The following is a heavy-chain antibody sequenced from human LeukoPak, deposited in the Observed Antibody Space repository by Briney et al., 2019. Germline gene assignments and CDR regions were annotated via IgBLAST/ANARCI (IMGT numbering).Heavy chain of an antibody. CDR2: IRSSGSDI. CDR3: ARAFYDLLIGYPGYFDC. V-gene: IGHV3-21*01. J-gene: IGHJ4*02. D-gene: IGHD3-9*01. Sequence: PGGSLRLSCTASGFTFSSYSMNWVRQAPGKGLEWVSSIRSSGSDIYYADSMKGRFTVSRDNAKNSLFLQINSLRADDTAVYYCARAFYDLLIGYPGYFDCWGRGTLVTVSP. CDR1: GFTFSSYS.